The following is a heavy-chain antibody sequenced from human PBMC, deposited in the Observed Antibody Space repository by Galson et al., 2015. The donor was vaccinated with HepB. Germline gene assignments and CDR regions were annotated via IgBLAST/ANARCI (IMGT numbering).Heavy chain of an antibody. CDR2: FDPEDGET. CDR1: GYTLTELS. CDR3: ATIKPWELPFDY. D-gene: IGHD1-26*01. Sequence: SVKVSCKVSGYTLTELSMHWVRQAPGKGLEWMGGFDPEDGETIYAQKFQGRVTMTEDTSTDTAYMELSSLRSEDTAVYYCATIKPWELPFDYWGQGTLVTVSS. J-gene: IGHJ4*02. V-gene: IGHV1-24*01.